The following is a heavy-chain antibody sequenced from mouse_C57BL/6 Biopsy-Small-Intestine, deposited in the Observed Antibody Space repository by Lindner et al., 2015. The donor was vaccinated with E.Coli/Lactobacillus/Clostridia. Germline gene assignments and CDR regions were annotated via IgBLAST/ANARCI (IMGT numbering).Heavy chain of an antibody. CDR2: IYPGSGST. CDR1: GYTFTSYW. D-gene: IGHD2-2*01. CDR3: ARSHNGFYAMDY. Sequence: VQLQESGSELVKPGASVKMSCKASGYTFTSYWITWVKQRPGQGLEWVGDIYPGSGSTNYNEKFKNKATLTVDTPPSTAYMQLSSLTSEDSAVYFCARSHNGFYAMDYWGQGASVTVSS. V-gene: IGHV1-55*01. J-gene: IGHJ4*01.